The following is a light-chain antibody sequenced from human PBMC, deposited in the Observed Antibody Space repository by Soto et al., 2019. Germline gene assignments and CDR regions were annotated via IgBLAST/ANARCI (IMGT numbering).Light chain of an antibody. Sequence: QSALTQPRSVYGSPGQSVTISCTGTSSDVGGYNYVSWYQHHPGKAPKLMIYDVSNRPSGVSNRFSGSKSGNTASLTISGLQAEDEADYYCSSYTSSSTKVFGGGTKLTVL. CDR1: SSDVGGYNY. CDR3: SSYTSSSTKV. CDR2: DVS. V-gene: IGLV2-14*03. J-gene: IGLJ3*02.